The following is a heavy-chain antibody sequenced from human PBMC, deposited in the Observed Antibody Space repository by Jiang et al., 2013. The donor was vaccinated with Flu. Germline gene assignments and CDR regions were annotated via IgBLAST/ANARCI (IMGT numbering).Heavy chain of an antibody. CDR2: IYPGDSDT. D-gene: IGHD3-22*01. CDR3: ARLGRWYYDSSGYYVGGRNDAFDI. J-gene: IGHJ3*02. V-gene: IGHV5-51*01. Sequence: GAEVKKPGESLKISCKGSGYSFTKYWIGWVRQLPRKGLEWMGIIYPGDSDTRYSPSFQGQVTISADKSISTAYLQWSSLKASDTAMYYCARLGRWYYDSSGYYVGGRNDAFDIVGPRDNGHVSS. CDR1: GYSFTKYW.